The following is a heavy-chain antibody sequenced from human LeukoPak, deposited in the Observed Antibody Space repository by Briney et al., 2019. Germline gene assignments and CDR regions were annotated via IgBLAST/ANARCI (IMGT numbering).Heavy chain of an antibody. CDR1: GGSFSGYY. Sequence: PSETLSLTCAVYGGSFSGYYWSWIRQPPGKGLEWIGEINHSGSTNYNPSLKSRVTISVDTSKNQFSLKLSSVTAADTAVYYCARTNGGLRDYWGQGTLVTVSS. CDR3: ARTNGGLRDY. J-gene: IGHJ4*02. V-gene: IGHV4-34*01. D-gene: IGHD1-1*01. CDR2: INHSGST.